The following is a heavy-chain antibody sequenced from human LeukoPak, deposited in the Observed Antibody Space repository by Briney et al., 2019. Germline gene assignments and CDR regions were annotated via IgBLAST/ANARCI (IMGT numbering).Heavy chain of an antibody. J-gene: IGHJ3*02. CDR2: ISTSGNTI. D-gene: IGHD2-2*01. CDR1: GFTFSDNY. Sequence: PGGSLRLSCAASGFTFSDNYMSWIRQAPGKGLEYVSYISTSGNTIYYADSVKGRFTISRDNAKKSLYLQMNNLRAEDTAVYYCARDRVVVVSPDRGNAFDIWGQGTMVSVSS. CDR3: ARDRVVVVSPDRGNAFDI. V-gene: IGHV3-11*01.